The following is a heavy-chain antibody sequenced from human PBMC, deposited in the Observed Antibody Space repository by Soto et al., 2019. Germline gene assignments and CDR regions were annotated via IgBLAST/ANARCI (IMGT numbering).Heavy chain of an antibody. V-gene: IGHV4-30-2*06. CDR3: ARARATIAAAAIFDC. D-gene: IGHD6-13*01. CDR2: IHNSGST. CDR1: GASIYNGGYF. J-gene: IGHJ4*02. Sequence: PSETLSLTCSVSGASIYNGGYFWSWIRQSPGKGLEWIGHIHNSGSTYNNPSLESRLTISVDKSKNQFSLKLTSVTAADTAVYYCARARATIAAAAIFDCWGQGTLVTVSS.